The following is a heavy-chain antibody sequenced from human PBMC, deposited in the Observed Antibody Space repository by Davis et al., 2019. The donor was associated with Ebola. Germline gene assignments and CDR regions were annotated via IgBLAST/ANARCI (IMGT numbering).Heavy chain of an antibody. V-gene: IGHV1-46*01. J-gene: IGHJ4*02. CDR3: ARDEATVVTLGY. Sequence: ASVKVSCKASGYTFTSYYMHWVRQAPGQGLEWMGIINPRGGSTSYAQNFQGRLTMTRDTSTSTVYMELSSLRSEDTAVYYCARDEATVVTLGYWGQGTLVTVPS. D-gene: IGHD4-23*01. CDR2: INPRGGST. CDR1: GYTFTSYY.